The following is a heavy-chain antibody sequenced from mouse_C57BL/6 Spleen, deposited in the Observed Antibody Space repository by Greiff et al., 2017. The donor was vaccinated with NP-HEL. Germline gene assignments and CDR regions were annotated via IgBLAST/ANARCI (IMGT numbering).Heavy chain of an antibody. V-gene: IGHV5-4*01. CDR2: ISDGGSYT. CDR1: GFTFSSYA. Sequence: EVQRVESGGGLVKPGGSLKLSCAASGFTFSSYAMSWVRQTPEKRLEWVATISDGGSYTYYPDNVKGRFTISRDNAKNNLYLQMSHLKSEDTAMYYCAREGIYYGLDYWGQGTTLTVSS. J-gene: IGHJ2*01. CDR3: AREGIYYGLDY. D-gene: IGHD2-1*01.